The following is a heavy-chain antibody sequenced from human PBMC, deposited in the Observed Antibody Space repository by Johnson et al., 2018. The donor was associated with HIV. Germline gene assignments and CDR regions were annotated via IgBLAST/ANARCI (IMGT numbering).Heavy chain of an antibody. CDR3: AKEGSTVI. Sequence: MLLVESGGGVVKPGGSLRLSCAASGFTFGDYYMSWIRQAPGKGLEWVANIKQDGSEKYYVDSVKGRFTISRDNSKNTLYLQMNSLGAEDTAVYYCAKEGSTVIWGQGTMVTVSS. D-gene: IGHD4-11*01. V-gene: IGHV3-7*01. J-gene: IGHJ3*01. CDR1: GFTFGDYY. CDR2: IKQDGSEK.